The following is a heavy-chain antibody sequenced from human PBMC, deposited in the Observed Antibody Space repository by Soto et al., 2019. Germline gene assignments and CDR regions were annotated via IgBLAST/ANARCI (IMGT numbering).Heavy chain of an antibody. V-gene: IGHV1-69*06. CDR3: AKETRWGGYYYGLDV. J-gene: IGHJ6*02. CDR2: IIPIFGTA. CDR1: GGTFSSYA. D-gene: IGHD3-16*01. Sequence: SVKVSCKASGGTFSSYAISWVRQAPGQGLEWMGGIIPIFGTANYAQKFQGRVTITADKSTSTAYMELSSLRSEDTAVYYCAKETRWGGYYYGLDVWGQGTTVTVSS.